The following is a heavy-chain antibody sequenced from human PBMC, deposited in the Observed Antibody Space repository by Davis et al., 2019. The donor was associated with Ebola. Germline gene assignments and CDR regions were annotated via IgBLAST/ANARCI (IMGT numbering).Heavy chain of an antibody. J-gene: IGHJ4*02. CDR3: ARAIGSGVGATNH. D-gene: IGHD1-26*01. Sequence: GESLKISCVGSGFTFSTYAMHWVRQAPGTGLEWVSLISYDGKKKFYTDSVKGRFTISRDNAKKSLYLQMNSLRDEDTAIYYCARAIGSGVGATNHWGQGALVTVSS. V-gene: IGHV3-30*04. CDR2: ISYDGKKK. CDR1: GFTFSTYA.